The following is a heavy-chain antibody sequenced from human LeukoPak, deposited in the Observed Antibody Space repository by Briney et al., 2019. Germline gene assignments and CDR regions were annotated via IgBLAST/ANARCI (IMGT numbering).Heavy chain of an antibody. CDR2: INTGGGTT. CDR1: GYTFSSYY. CDR3: ARMRGGPFSGSYHLDY. Sequence: ASVKVSCKASGYTFSSYYMHWVRQAPGQGLEWMGVINTGGGTTTYAQKFQGRVTMTRDTSTSTVYMELSSLRSEDTAVYYCARMRGGPFSGSYHLDYWGQGTLVTVSS. V-gene: IGHV1-46*01. J-gene: IGHJ4*02. D-gene: IGHD1-26*01.